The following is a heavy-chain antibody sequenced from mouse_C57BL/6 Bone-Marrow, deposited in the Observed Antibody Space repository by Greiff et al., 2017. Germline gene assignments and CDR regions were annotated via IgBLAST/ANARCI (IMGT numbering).Heavy chain of an antibody. CDR2: IDPSDSYP. CDR3: ARGGYYPAWFAY. V-gene: IGHV1-50*01. J-gene: IGHJ3*01. D-gene: IGHD2-3*01. Sequence: QVQLQQPGAELVKPGASVKLSCKASGYTFTSYWMQWVKQRPGQGLEWIGEIDPSDSYPNYNQKFKGKATLTVDTSSSTAYMQLSSLTSEDSAVYYCARGGYYPAWFAYWGQGTLVTVSA. CDR1: GYTFTSYW.